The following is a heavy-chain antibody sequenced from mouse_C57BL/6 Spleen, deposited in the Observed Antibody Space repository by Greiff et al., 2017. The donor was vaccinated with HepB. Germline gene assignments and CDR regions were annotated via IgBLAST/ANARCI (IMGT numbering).Heavy chain of an antibody. V-gene: IGHV1-4*01. D-gene: IGHD2-4*01. CDR1: GYTFTSYT. CDR3: ARSGDDYDYAMDY. Sequence: VMLVESGAELARPGASVKMSCKASGYTFTSYTMHWVKQRPGQGLEWIGYINPSSGYTKYNQKFKDKATLTADKSSSTAYMQLSSLTSEDSAVYYCARSGDDYDYAMDYWGQGTSVTVSS. J-gene: IGHJ4*01. CDR2: INPSSGYT.